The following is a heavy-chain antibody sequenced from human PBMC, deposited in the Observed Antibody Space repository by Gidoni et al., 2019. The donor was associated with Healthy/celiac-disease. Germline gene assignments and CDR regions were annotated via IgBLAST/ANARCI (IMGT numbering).Heavy chain of an antibody. CDR3: ARGYCSGGSCFSGIDY. V-gene: IGHV3-74*01. CDR2: INSDESST. CDR1: GFTFSTYW. J-gene: IGHJ4*02. Sequence: EVQLVESGGGLVQPGGSLRLSCAASGFTFSTYWMHWVRQAPGKGLVWVSRINSDESSTSYADSGKGRFTISRDNAKNTLYLQMNSMRAEDTAVYYCARGYCSGGSCFSGIDYWGQETLVTVSS. D-gene: IGHD2-15*01.